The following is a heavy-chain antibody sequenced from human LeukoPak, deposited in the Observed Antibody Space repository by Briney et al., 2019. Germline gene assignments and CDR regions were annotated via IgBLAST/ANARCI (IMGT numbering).Heavy chain of an antibody. V-gene: IGHV3-23*01. Sequence: PGGSLRLSCAASGFTFSSYAMSWVRQSPGKGLEWVSGISDSGGSTYYADSVQGRFTISRDNSKNTLHLQMNSLRAEDTAAYYCARDETMVRGGPRPYWGQGTLVTISS. D-gene: IGHD3-10*01. J-gene: IGHJ4*02. CDR2: ISDSGGST. CDR1: GFTFSSYA. CDR3: ARDETMVRGGPRPY.